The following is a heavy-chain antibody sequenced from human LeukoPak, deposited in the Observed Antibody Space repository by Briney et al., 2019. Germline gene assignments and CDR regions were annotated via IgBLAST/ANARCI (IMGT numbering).Heavy chain of an antibody. D-gene: IGHD3-3*01. CDR3: ARGAGITIFGVVIIDAFDV. J-gene: IGHJ3*01. Sequence: PGGSLRLSCAASGFTFSTYAIHWVRQAPGKGLEWMALISYDGSNKYYADSVKGRFTISRDNSKNTLYLQMNSLRAEDTAVYYCARGAGITIFGVVIIDAFDVWGQGTMVTVSS. CDR1: GFTFSTYA. CDR2: ISYDGSNK. V-gene: IGHV3-30-3*01.